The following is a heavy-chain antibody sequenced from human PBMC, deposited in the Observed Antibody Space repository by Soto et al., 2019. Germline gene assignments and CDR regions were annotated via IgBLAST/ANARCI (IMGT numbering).Heavy chain of an antibody. Sequence: GGSLRLSCAASGFTFSSYGMHWVRQAPGKGLEWVAVIWYDGSNKYYADSVKGRFTISRDNSKNTLYLQMNSLRAEDTAVYYCARYNYYYYGMDVWGQGTTVTVSS. CDR2: IWYDGSNK. V-gene: IGHV3-33*01. CDR3: ARYNYYYYGMDV. CDR1: GFTFSSYG. D-gene: IGHD1-20*01. J-gene: IGHJ6*02.